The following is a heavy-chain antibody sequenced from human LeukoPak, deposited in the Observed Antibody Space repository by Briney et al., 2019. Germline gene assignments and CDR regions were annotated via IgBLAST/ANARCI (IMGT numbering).Heavy chain of an antibody. Sequence: KSSETLSLTCTVSGGSISSSSYYWSWIRQPAGKGLEWIGRIYTSGSTHYNPSLKSRVTISVDTSKNQFSLKLSSVTAADTAVYYCARDGLNTMVRGKIHYYYMDVWGKGTTVTISS. J-gene: IGHJ6*03. CDR1: GGSISSSSYY. CDR3: ARDGLNTMVRGKIHYYYMDV. D-gene: IGHD3-10*01. V-gene: IGHV4-61*02. CDR2: IYTSGST.